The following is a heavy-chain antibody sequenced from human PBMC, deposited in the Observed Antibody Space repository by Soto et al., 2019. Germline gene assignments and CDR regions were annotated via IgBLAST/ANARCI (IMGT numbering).Heavy chain of an antibody. D-gene: IGHD4-17*01. J-gene: IGHJ4*02. CDR2: INPSGSTT. V-gene: IGHV1-46*01. CDR3: ARDWGGDYPLYYFDY. CDR1: GSTFTSYY. Sequence: QAQLVQSGAEVKKPGASVKVSCKASGSTFTSYYMHWVRQAPGQGLEWMGLINPSGSTTSYAQKFQGRVTMTRDTSTSTVYMELSSLRSEDTAVYFCARDWGGDYPLYYFDYWGQGTLVTVSS.